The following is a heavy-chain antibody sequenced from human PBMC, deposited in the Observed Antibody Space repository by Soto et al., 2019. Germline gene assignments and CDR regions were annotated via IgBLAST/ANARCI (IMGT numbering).Heavy chain of an antibody. D-gene: IGHD2-15*01. CDR1: GFTFSGSA. V-gene: IGHV3-73*01. CDR2: IRSKANSYAT. J-gene: IGHJ6*02. CDR3: TRDCSGGSCYDLNYYYGMDV. Sequence: EVQLVESGGGLVQPGGSLKLSCAASGFTFSGSAMHWVRQASGKGLEWVGRIRSKANSYATAYAASAKGRFTISRDDSKNTAYLQMNSLKTEDTAVYYCTRDCSGGSCYDLNYYYGMDVWGQGTTVTVSS.